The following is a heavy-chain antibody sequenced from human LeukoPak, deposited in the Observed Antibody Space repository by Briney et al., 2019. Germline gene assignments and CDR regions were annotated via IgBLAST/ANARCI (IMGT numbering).Heavy chain of an antibody. CDR1: GFTFSYYG. CDR3: ARGSYFGIDV. V-gene: IGHV3-30*03. CDR2: ISYDGSNK. Sequence: GGSQRLSCAASGFTFSYYGMHWVRQAPGKGLDWVAFISYDGSNKYYADSVKGRFTISRDNSKNTLYLQMNSLRAEDTAVYHCARGSYFGIDVWGQGTTVTVSS. J-gene: IGHJ6*02.